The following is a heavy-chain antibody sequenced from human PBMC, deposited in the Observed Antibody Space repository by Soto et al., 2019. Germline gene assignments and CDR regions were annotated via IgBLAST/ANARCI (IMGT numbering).Heavy chain of an antibody. Sequence: QVQLVESGGGVVQPGRSLRLSCAASGFTFTSYAMHWVRQAPGKGLAWVAVISAYGRNYYYVDPVRGRFTISRDNTKNTLFLQMTSLRGEVSGVYYCARGTTLAIFDYGMDVWGQGTTVTVSS. CDR2: ISAYGRNY. D-gene: IGHD3-3*01. J-gene: IGHJ6*02. V-gene: IGHV3-30*04. CDR3: ARGTTLAIFDYGMDV. CDR1: GFTFTSYA.